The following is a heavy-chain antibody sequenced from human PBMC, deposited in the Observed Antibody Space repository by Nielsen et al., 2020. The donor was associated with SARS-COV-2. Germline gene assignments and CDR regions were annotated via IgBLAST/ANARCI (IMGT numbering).Heavy chain of an antibody. Sequence: GESLKISCAASGFTFSSYSMNWVRQAPGKGLEWVSSISSSSSYIYYADSVKGRFTISRDNAKNSLYLQMNSLRAEDTAVYYCARDTSGWEWLQFHYYYGMDVWGQETTVTVSS. J-gene: IGHJ6*02. CDR1: GFTFSSYS. V-gene: IGHV3-21*01. D-gene: IGHD5-24*01. CDR2: ISSSSSYI. CDR3: ARDTSGWEWLQFHYYYGMDV.